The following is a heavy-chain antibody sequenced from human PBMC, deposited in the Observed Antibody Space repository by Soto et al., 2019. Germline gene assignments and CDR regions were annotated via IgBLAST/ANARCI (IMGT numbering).Heavy chain of an antibody. V-gene: IGHV3-23*01. J-gene: IGHJ4*02. CDR3: AKVPEYRDGSSFYYFDS. D-gene: IGHD6-6*01. CDR1: GFTFSDFA. Sequence: GGSLRLSCAASGFTFSDFAMNWVRQTPGKRLEWVSIITTTGDTSYYADSVKGRLTISRDNSKNMLYLQMNNLRVDDTAIYFCAKVPEYRDGSSFYYFDSWGQGAPVTVSS. CDR2: ITTTGDTS.